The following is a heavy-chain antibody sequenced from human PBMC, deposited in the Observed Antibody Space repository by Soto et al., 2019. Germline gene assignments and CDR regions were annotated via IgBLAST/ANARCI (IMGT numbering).Heavy chain of an antibody. Sequence: SETLSLTCTVSGGSISSSSYYWGWIRQPPGKGLEWIGSIYYSGSTYYNPSLKSRVTISVDTSKNQFSLKLSSVTAADTAVYYCARQDTGSGSYYGGSWFDPWGQGTLVTVSS. V-gene: IGHV4-39*01. CDR1: GGSISSSSYY. CDR3: ARQDTGSGSYYGGSWFDP. J-gene: IGHJ5*02. CDR2: IYYSGST. D-gene: IGHD3-10*01.